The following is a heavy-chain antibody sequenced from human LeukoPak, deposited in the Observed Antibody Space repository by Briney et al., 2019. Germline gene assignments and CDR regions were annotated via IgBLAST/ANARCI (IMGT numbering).Heavy chain of an antibody. J-gene: IGHJ4*02. V-gene: IGHV3-23*01. CDR3: ARDILVVAAYYFGY. D-gene: IGHD2-15*01. CDR1: GFIFSSYA. Sequence: GGSLRLSCAASGFIFSSYAMTWVRQAPGRGLEWVSSITGSGDRTYYADSVKGRFTISRDNSKNTLYLQMNSLRAEDTAVYYCARDILVVAAYYFGYWGQGTLVTVSS. CDR2: ITGSGDRT.